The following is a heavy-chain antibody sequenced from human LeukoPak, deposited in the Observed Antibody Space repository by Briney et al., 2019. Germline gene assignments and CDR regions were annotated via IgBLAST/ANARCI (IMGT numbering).Heavy chain of an antibody. D-gene: IGHD4-17*01. CDR3: ARYLPGDAYDYAL. J-gene: IGHJ4*02. CDR1: GFAFSTYG. V-gene: IGHV3-48*04. CDR2: ISGSGTTI. Sequence: PGGSLRLSCAASGFAFSTYGMNWVRQAPGKGLEWVSYISGSGTTIYYADSVKGRFTISRDSATNSLYLQMNSLRAEDTAVYYCARYLPGDAYDYALWGQGTLVTVSS.